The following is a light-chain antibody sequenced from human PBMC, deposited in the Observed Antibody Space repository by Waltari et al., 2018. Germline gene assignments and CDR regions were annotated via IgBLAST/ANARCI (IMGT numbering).Light chain of an antibody. J-gene: IGKJ5*01. CDR2: DAS. CDR3: QQRGNWPFT. V-gene: IGKV3-11*01. CDR1: QGFSSS. Sequence: EIVLTQSPATLSLSPGGTATLSCRASQGFSSSANSLAWYQQKPGQATWLLMYDASGRSSGLPRRFSGSGCGTDFTPTISSLAPEDLAGYYWQQRGNWPFTFGQGTRLEIK.